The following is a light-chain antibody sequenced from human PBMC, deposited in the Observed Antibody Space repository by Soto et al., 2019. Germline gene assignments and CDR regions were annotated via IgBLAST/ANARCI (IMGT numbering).Light chain of an antibody. CDR3: QQYSAYPIT. CDR1: QGISTY. V-gene: IGKV1-8*01. J-gene: IGKJ5*01. CDR2: AAS. Sequence: AIRMTQSPSSFSASTGDRVTITCRASQGISTYLAWYQQKPGKAPKFLISAASTLQRGVPSRFSGGGSGTDFTLTINGLQSEDFAIYYCQQYSAYPITFGQGTRLEI.